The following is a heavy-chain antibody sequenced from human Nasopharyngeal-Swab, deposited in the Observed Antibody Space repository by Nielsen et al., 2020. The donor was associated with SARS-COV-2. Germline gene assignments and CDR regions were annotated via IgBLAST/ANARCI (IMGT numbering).Heavy chain of an antibody. Sequence: GGSLRLSCAASGFTFSSYAMSWVRQTPGKGLEWVSAISGSGGSTYYADSVKGRFTISRDNSKNTLYLQMNSLRAEDTAVYYCANEQQLVLAFDIWGQGTMVTVSS. J-gene: IGHJ3*02. CDR3: ANEQQLVLAFDI. D-gene: IGHD6-13*01. CDR2: ISGSGGST. V-gene: IGHV3-23*01. CDR1: GFTFSSYA.